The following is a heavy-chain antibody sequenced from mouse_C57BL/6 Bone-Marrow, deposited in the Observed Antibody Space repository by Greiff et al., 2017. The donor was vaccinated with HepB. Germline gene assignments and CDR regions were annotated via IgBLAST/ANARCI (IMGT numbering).Heavy chain of an antibody. V-gene: IGHV14-4*01. Sequence: EVKLMESGAELVRPGASVKLSCTASGFNIKDDYMHWVNQRPEQGLEWIGWIDPENGDTEYASKFQGKATITADTSSNTAYLQLSSLTSEDTAVYYCTTEGPYYDYDDLFFDYWGQGTTLTVSS. J-gene: IGHJ2*01. D-gene: IGHD2-4*01. CDR3: TTEGPYYDYDDLFFDY. CDR1: GFNIKDDY. CDR2: IDPENGDT.